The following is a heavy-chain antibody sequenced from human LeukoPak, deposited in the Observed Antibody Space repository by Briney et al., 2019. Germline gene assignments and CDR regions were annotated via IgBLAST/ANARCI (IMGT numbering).Heavy chain of an antibody. J-gene: IGHJ4*02. CDR3: ARVKYGDFSDY. V-gene: IGHV7-4-1*02. CDR1: GYTFTSYA. CDR2: INTNTGSP. D-gene: IGHD4-17*01. Sequence: ASVKVSCKASGYTFTSYAMNWVRQAPGQGLEWMGWINTNTGSPTYAQGFTGRFVFSLDTSVSTAYLQISSLKAEDTAFYYCARVKYGDFSDYWGQGTLVTVSS.